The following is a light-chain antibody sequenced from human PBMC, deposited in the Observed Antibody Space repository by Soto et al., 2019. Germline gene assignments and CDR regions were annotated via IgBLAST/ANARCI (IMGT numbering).Light chain of an antibody. Sequence: DIQMTQSPSTLSASVGDGVTITCRASQSISNWLAWYQQKPGKAPKLLIYKASSLESGVPSRFRGSGSGTEFTLTISSLQPDDFATYYCQQYNNYPRTFGQGTKVEIK. J-gene: IGKJ1*01. V-gene: IGKV1-5*03. CDR3: QQYNNYPRT. CDR2: KAS. CDR1: QSISNW.